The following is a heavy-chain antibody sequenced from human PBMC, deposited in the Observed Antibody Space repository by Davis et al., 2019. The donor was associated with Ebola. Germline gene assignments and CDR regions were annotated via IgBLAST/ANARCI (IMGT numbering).Heavy chain of an antibody. J-gene: IGHJ6*02. CDR2: ISSSGSTI. D-gene: IGHD4-17*01. V-gene: IGHV3-11*01. CDR1: GFTFSDYY. CDR3: AREGSYGDYYYYGMDV. Sequence: GESLKISCAASGFTFSDYYMSWIRQAPGKGLEWVSYISSSGSTIYYADSVKGRFTISRDNAKNSLYLQMNSLRAEDTAVYYCAREGSYGDYYYYGMDVWGQGTTVTVSS.